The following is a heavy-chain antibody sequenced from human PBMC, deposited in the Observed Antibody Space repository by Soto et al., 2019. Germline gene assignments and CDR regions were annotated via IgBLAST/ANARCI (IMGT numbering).Heavy chain of an antibody. Sequence: GGSLRLSCAASGFTFSSYAMHWVRQAPGKGLEWVAVISYDGSNKYYADSVKGRFTISRDNSKNTLYLQMNSLRAEDTAVYYCARDPYYYGSGSSQAYFDYWGQGTLVTVSS. CDR2: ISYDGSNK. CDR3: ARDPYYYGSGSSQAYFDY. V-gene: IGHV3-30-3*01. D-gene: IGHD3-10*01. J-gene: IGHJ4*02. CDR1: GFTFSSYA.